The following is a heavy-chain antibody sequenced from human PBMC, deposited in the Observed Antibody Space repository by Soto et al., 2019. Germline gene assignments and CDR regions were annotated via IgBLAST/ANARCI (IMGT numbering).Heavy chain of an antibody. Sequence: GGSLRLSCAASGFTFSSYWMSWVRQAPGKGLEWVANIKQDGSEKYYVDSVKGRFTISRDNAKNSLYLQMNSLRAEDTAVYYCARWGTIWFGELFPYDAFDIWGQGTMVTVSS. CDR1: GFTFSSYW. CDR3: ARWGTIWFGELFPYDAFDI. D-gene: IGHD3-10*01. V-gene: IGHV3-7*05. CDR2: IKQDGSEK. J-gene: IGHJ3*02.